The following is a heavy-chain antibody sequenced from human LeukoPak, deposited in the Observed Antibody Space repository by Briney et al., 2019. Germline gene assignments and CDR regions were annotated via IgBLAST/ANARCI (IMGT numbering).Heavy chain of an antibody. D-gene: IGHD2-21*02. CDR1: GFTFSSYE. J-gene: IGHJ4*02. CDR2: ISSIGSTI. Sequence: GGSLRLSCAASGFTFSSYEMNWVRQAPGKGLEWVSYISSIGSTIYYADSVKGRFTISRDNAKNSLYLQMNSLRAEDTAVYYCARGFPPGYCGGDCYPSHFDYWGQGTLVTVSS. V-gene: IGHV3-48*03. CDR3: ARGFPPGYCGGDCYPSHFDY.